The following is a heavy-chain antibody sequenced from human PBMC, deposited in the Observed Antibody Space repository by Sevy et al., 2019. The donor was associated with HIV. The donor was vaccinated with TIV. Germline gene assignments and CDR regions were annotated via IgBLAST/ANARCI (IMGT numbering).Heavy chain of an antibody. V-gene: IGHV3-7*03. CDR2: INEDGSVI. J-gene: IGHJ4*02. Sequence: GGSLRLSCTASGFTFTDSWMHWVRQVPGKGLEWLANINEDGSVIYYVDSVKGRFTISRDNSKNSVFLQMTSLRAGDTATYYCARAIGKDGAYWGQGTLVTVSS. CDR1: GFTFTDSW. D-gene: IGHD1-1*01. CDR3: ARAIGKDGAY.